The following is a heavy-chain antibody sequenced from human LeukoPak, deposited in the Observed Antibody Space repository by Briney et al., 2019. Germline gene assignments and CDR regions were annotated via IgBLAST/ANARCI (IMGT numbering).Heavy chain of an antibody. CDR1: GFTFSSYE. CDR3: AKAQYYDYVWGSYPGYYFDY. D-gene: IGHD3-16*02. J-gene: IGHJ4*02. Sequence: PGGSLRLSCAASGFTFSSYEMNWVRQAPGKGLEWVSYISSSGSTIYYADSVKGRFTISRDNSKNTLYLQMNSLRAEDTAVYYCAKAQYYDYVWGSYPGYYFDYWGQGTLVTVSS. CDR2: ISSSGSTI. V-gene: IGHV3-48*03.